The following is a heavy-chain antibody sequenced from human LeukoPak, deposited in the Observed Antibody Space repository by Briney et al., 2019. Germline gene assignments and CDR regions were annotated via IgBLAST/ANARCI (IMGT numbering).Heavy chain of an antibody. CDR3: ARRSGLGDFDY. D-gene: IGHD6-6*01. Sequence: SETLSLTCTVSGGSISSYYWSWIRQPPGKGLEWIGYIYYSGSTNYNPSLKSRVTISVDTSKNQFSLKLSSVTAADTAVYYCARRSGLGDFDYWGQGTLVTVSS. CDR1: GGSISSYY. CDR2: IYYSGST. J-gene: IGHJ4*02. V-gene: IGHV4-59*08.